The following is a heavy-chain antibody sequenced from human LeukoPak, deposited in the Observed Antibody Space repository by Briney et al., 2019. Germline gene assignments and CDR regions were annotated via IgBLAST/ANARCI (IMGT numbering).Heavy chain of an antibody. CDR3: ARAIAAAGGADY. Sequence: SETLSLTCTVSGGSISSSSYYWCWIRQPPGKGLEWIGSIYYSGSTYYNPSLKSRVTISVDTSKNQFSLKLSSVTAADTAVYYRARAIAAAGGADYWGQGTLVTVSS. V-gene: IGHV4-39*07. J-gene: IGHJ4*02. CDR2: IYYSGST. D-gene: IGHD6-13*01. CDR1: GGSISSSSYY.